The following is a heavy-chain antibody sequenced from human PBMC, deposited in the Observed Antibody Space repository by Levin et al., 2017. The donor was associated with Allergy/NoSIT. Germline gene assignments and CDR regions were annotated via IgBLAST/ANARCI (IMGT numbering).Heavy chain of an antibody. V-gene: IGHV4-59*01. CDR2: IYYSGST. Sequence: PGGSLRLSCTVSGGSISSYYWSWIRQPPGKGLEWIGYIYYSGSTNYNPSLKSRVTISVDTSKNQFSLKLSSVTAADTAVYYCARDHYDFWSGSHHYGMDVWGQGTTVTVSS. CDR3: ARDHYDFWSGSHHYGMDV. CDR1: GGSISSYY. D-gene: IGHD3-3*01. J-gene: IGHJ6*02.